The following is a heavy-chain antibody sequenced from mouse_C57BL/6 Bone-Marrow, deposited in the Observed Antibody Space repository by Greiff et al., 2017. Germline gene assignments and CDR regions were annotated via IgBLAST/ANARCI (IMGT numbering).Heavy chain of an antibody. CDR1: GYTFTSYW. CDR3: ARGYYSNTFAY. J-gene: IGHJ3*01. D-gene: IGHD2-5*01. Sequence: QVQLQQPGAELVRPGTSVKLSCKASGYTFTSYWMHWVKQRPGQGLEWIGVIDPSDSYTNYNQKFKGKATLTVDTSSSTAYMQLSSLTSEDSAVYCCARGYYSNTFAYWGQGTLVNVSA. V-gene: IGHV1-59*01. CDR2: IDPSDSYT.